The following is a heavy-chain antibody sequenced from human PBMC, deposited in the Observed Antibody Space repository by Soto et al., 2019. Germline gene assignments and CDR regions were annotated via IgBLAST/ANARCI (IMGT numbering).Heavy chain of an antibody. D-gene: IGHD3-10*01. CDR3: ARVRYYGSGSYYAPFNWFDP. Sequence: LSLTCAVSSGSISSSNWWSWVRQPPGKGLEWIGEIYHSGSTNYNPSLKSRVTISVDKSKNQFSLKLSSVTAADTAVYYCARVRYYGSGSYYAPFNWFDPWGQGTLVTVSS. CDR1: SGSISSSNW. J-gene: IGHJ5*02. V-gene: IGHV4-4*02. CDR2: IYHSGST.